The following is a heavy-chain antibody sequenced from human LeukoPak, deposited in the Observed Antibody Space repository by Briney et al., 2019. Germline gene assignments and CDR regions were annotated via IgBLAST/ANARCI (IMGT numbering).Heavy chain of an antibody. J-gene: IGHJ6*03. V-gene: IGHV4-39*07. CDR1: GGSISSSSYY. CDR3: ARDPTIVVVPAATADYYYYMDV. D-gene: IGHD2-2*01. Sequence: SETLSLTCTVSGGSISSSSYYWGWIRQPPGKGLEWIGSIYYSGSTYYNPSLKSRVTISVDTSKNQFSLKLSSVTAADTAVYYCARDPTIVVVPAATADYYYYMDVWGKGTTVTVSS. CDR2: IYYSGST.